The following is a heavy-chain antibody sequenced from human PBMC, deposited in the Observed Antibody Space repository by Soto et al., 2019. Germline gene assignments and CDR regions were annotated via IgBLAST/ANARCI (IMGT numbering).Heavy chain of an antibody. CDR1: GGSFSGYY. J-gene: IGHJ4*02. CDR3: ARRGTVVVVAATRGGGFDY. CDR2: INHSGST. V-gene: IGHV4-34*01. Sequence: SETLSLTCAVYGGSFSGYYWSWIRQPPGKGLEWIGEINHSGSTNYNPSLKSRVTISVDTSKNQFSLKLSSVTAADTAVYYCARRGTVVVVAATRGGGFDYWGQGTLVTVSS. D-gene: IGHD2-15*01.